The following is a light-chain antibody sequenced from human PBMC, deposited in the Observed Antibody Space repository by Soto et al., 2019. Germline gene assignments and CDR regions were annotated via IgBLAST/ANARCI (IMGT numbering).Light chain of an antibody. V-gene: IGKV3D-15*01. CDR1: QSVSNN. J-gene: IGKJ5*01. Sequence: EIVLTQSPGTLSLSPGERATLSCRASQSVSNNYLAWYQQKPGQAPRLLIYGASTRATGIPARLSGSGSGTEFTLTISNLQSEDFAVYFCQQYHNWPPITFGQGTRLEIK. CDR3: QQYHNWPPIT. CDR2: GAS.